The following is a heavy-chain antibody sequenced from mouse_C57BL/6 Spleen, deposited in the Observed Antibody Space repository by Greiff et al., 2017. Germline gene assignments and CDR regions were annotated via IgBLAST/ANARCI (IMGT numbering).Heavy chain of an antibody. D-gene: IGHD2-3*01. V-gene: IGHV1-26*01. CDR3: ARAQLYDGCYGY. Sequence: EVQLQQSGPELVKPGASVKISCKASGYTFTDYYMNWVKQSHGKSLEWIGDINPNNGGTSYNQKFKGKATLTVDKSSSTAYMELRSLTSEDSAVYYCARAQLYDGCYGYWGQGTTLTVSS. J-gene: IGHJ2*01. CDR2: INPNNGGT. CDR1: GYTFTDYY.